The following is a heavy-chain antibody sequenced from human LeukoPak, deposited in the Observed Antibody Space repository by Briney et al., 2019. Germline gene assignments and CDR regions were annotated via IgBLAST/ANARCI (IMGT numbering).Heavy chain of an antibody. CDR1: GYTFTSYG. CDR3: ARRTGP. V-gene: IGHV1-18*01. Sequence: ASVKVSCKASGYTFTSYGISWVRQAPGQGLEWMGWISAYNGNTNYAQKFQGRVTITADESTSTAYMELSSLRSEDTAVYYCARRTGPWGQGTLVTVSS. CDR2: ISAYNGNT. J-gene: IGHJ5*02. D-gene: IGHD1-14*01.